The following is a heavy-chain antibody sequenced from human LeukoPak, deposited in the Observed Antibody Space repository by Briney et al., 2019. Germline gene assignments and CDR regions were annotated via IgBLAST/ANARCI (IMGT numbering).Heavy chain of an antibody. V-gene: IGHV3-23*01. D-gene: IGHD3-22*01. CDR2: ISGSGGST. CDR1: GFTFSSYG. J-gene: IGHJ4*02. Sequence: GGSLRLSCAASGFTFSSYGMSWVRRAPGKGLEWVSAISGSGGSTYYADSVKGRFTISRDNSKNTLYLQMNSLRAEDTAVYYCASPVGYYYDSSGYSYFDYWGQGTLVTVSS. CDR3: ASPVGYYYDSSGYSYFDY.